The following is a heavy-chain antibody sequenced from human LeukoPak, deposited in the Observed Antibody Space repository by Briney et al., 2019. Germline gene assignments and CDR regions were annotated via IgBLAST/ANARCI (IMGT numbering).Heavy chain of an antibody. CDR3: AKDRAPTYSSSNPYYYFGY. CDR2: ISYDGSNK. D-gene: IGHD6-13*01. V-gene: IGHV3-30*18. Sequence: GGSLRLSCAASGFTFSSYGMHWVRQAPGKGLEWVAVISYDGSNKYYADSVKGRFTISRDNSKNTLYPQMNSLRAEDTAVYYCAKDRAPTYSSSNPYYYFGYWGQGTLVTVSS. CDR1: GFTFSSYG. J-gene: IGHJ4*02.